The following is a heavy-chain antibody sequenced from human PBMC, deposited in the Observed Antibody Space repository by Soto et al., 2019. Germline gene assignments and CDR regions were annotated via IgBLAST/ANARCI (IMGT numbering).Heavy chain of an antibody. J-gene: IGHJ4*02. CDR1: GFTFSSYG. CDR3: ARFGSSSTFDY. Sequence: GGSLRLSCAASGFTFSSYGMHWVRQAPGKGLEWVAVIWYDGSNKYYADSVKGRFTISRDNSKNTLYLQMSSLGAEDTAVYYCARFGSSSTFDYWGQGTLVTVSS. V-gene: IGHV3-33*01. CDR2: IWYDGSNK. D-gene: IGHD6-6*01.